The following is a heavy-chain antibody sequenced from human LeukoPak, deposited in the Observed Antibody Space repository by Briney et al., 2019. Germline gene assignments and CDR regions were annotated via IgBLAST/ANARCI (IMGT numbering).Heavy chain of an antibody. CDR2: ISAYNGNT. CDR1: GYTFTSYG. Sequence: ASVKVSCKASGYTFTSYGISWVRQAPGQGLEWMGWISAYNGNTNYAQKLQGRVTMTIDTSTSTAYMELRSLRSDDTAVYYCAMLQVGRIAAAGISFDYWGQGTLVTVSS. D-gene: IGHD6-13*01. V-gene: IGHV1-18*01. CDR3: AMLQVGRIAAAGISFDY. J-gene: IGHJ4*02.